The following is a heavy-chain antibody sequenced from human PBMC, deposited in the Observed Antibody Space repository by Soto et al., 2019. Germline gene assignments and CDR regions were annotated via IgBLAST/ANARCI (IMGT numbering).Heavy chain of an antibody. V-gene: IGHV1-69*13. CDR3: AIPRGYSSSWYLDY. CDR1: GGTFSSYA. J-gene: IGHJ4*02. D-gene: IGHD6-13*01. Sequence: SVKVSCKASGGTFSSYAISWVRQAPGQGLEWMGGIIPIFGTANYAQKFQGRVTITADDSTSTAYMELSSLRSEDTAVYYCAIPRGYSSSWYLDYCGQATLVTVSS. CDR2: IIPIFGTA.